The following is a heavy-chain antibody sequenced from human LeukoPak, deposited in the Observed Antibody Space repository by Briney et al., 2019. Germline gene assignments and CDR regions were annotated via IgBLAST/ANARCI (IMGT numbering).Heavy chain of an antibody. CDR2: INWNGGST. D-gene: IGHD3-3*01. CDR1: GFTFDDYG. J-gene: IGHJ4*02. Sequence: GGSLRLXCAASGFTFDDYGMSWVRLAPGKGLEWVSGINWNGGSTGYADSVKGRFTISRDNAKNSLYLQMNSLRAEDTALYYCAREYLKYYDFWSGYTYWGRGTLATVSS. V-gene: IGHV3-20*04. CDR3: AREYLKYYDFWSGYTY.